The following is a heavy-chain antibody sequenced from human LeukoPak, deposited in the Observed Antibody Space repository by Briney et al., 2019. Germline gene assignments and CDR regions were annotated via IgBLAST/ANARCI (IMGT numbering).Heavy chain of an antibody. J-gene: IGHJ4*02. CDR3: ARHYYGDVYYFDF. D-gene: IGHD3-16*01. CDR2: FYYSGTS. Sequence: SETLSLTCTVSGGSISNYYWSRLRQPPGKGLEGIAYFYYSGTSRYNPSLKSRVTFSADTSENQFSLKLTSVTAADTAVYYCARHYYGDVYYFDFWGQGTLVTVSS. CDR1: GGSISNYY. V-gene: IGHV4-59*08.